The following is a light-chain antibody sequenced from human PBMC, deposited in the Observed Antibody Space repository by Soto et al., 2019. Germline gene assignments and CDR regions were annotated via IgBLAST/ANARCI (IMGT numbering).Light chain of an antibody. V-gene: IGKV3D-15*01. CDR3: QQYNDWPLT. CDR2: GAS. CDR1: QSVSAN. J-gene: IGKJ4*01. Sequence: EIVMTQSPAPVSVSPGERATLSCRASQSVSANLAWYQQKFGQAPRLLIYGASTRATGIAARFSGSGSGTEFTLTISSLQSEDFAVYYCQQYNDWPLTFGGGTKVDIK.